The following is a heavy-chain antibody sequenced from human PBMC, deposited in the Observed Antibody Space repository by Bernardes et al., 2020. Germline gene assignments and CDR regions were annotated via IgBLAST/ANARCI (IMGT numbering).Heavy chain of an antibody. Sequence: SLLLSFAASGFTFSSYAMSWVRQAPGKGLEWVSAISGSGGSTYYADSVKGRFTISRDNSKNTLYLQMNSLRAEDTAVYYCVYPGVVYWGQGTLVTVSS. J-gene: IGHJ4*02. CDR2: ISGSGGST. CDR3: VYPGVVY. CDR1: GFTFSSYA. D-gene: IGHD2-8*02. V-gene: IGHV3-23*01.